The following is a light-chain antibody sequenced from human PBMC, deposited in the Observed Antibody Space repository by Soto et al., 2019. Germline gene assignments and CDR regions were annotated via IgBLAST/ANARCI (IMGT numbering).Light chain of an antibody. CDR1: SSDVGSYDR. Sequence: QSALTQPPSVFGSPGQSVTISCNGTSSDVGSYDRVSWYQQPPGTTPQLLISEVNNQPSGGPDRFSGSKSGNTASLTISGLQAEDEADYYCSSYTNTYALVFGGGTQLTVL. CDR2: EVN. V-gene: IGLV2-18*02. J-gene: IGLJ3*02. CDR3: SSYTNTYALV.